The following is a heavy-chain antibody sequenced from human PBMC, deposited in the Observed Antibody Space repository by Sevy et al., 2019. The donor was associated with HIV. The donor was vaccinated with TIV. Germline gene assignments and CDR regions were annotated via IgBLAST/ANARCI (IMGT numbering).Heavy chain of an antibody. Sequence: GGSLRLSCAASGFTFSSYGMHWVRQAPGKGLEWVAVIWYDGSNKYYADSVKGRFTIARDNSKNTLYLQMNSLRAEDTAVYYCARATDYGDYDAFDFWGQGTMVTVSS. CDR1: GFTFSSYG. J-gene: IGHJ3*01. CDR2: IWYDGSNK. CDR3: ARATDYGDYDAFDF. D-gene: IGHD4-17*01. V-gene: IGHV3-33*01.